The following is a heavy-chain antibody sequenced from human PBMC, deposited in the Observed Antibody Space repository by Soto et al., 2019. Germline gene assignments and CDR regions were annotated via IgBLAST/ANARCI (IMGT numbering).Heavy chain of an antibody. CDR2: INAGNGNT. Sequence: ASVKVSCKASGYTFTSYAMHWVRQAPGQGLEWMGWINAGNGNTIYSQKFQGRVTITADKSTSTAYMELSSLRSEDTAVYYCARGRSSGRDYYYYGMDVWGQGTTVTVSS. CDR3: ARGRSSGRDYYYYGMDV. V-gene: IGHV1-3*01. D-gene: IGHD6-25*01. J-gene: IGHJ6*02. CDR1: GYTFTSYA.